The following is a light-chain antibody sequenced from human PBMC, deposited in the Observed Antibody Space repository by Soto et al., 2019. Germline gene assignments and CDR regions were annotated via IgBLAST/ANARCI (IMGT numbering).Light chain of an antibody. CDR2: AAS. V-gene: IGKV1-39*01. CDR3: QQRYSTRWP. CDR1: QTTSHY. J-gene: IGKJ1*01. Sequence: DIQMTQSPSSLSASVGDRVTITCRARQTTSHYLNWYQEKPGKAPKLLIYAASSLQSGVPSRFSGSGSGTDFTLTISSMQPEDFATYYCQQRYSTRWPFGQGTQVEIK.